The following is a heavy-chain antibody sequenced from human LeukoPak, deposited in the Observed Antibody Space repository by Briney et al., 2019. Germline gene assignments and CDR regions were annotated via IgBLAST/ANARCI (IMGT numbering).Heavy chain of an antibody. J-gene: IGHJ2*01. CDR1: GYSFTGYW. V-gene: IGHV5-51*01. CDR2: SYPGDSDT. Sequence: GEPLHISGKASGYSFTGYWIGWVRQTPGKGLEWMGISYPGDSDTRYSPSFQGQVTISADKSITTDYLQWSSLKASDSAIYYCARRRDRGGYFDLWGRGTLVTVSS. CDR3: ARRRDRGGYFDL. D-gene: IGHD6-25*01.